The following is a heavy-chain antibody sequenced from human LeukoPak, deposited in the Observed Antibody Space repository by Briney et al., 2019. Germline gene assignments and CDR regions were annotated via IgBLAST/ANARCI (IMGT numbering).Heavy chain of an antibody. Sequence: GGSLRLSCAASGFTFSSYAMSWVRQAPGKGLEWVSGISGSGGSTDYADSVKGRFTISRDNSDNTLYLQMNSLRAEDTAIYYCAKLVAWGIVGATTYFDYWGQGTLVTVSS. CDR3: AKLVAWGIVGATTYFDY. J-gene: IGHJ4*02. D-gene: IGHD1-26*01. V-gene: IGHV3-23*01. CDR2: ISGSGGST. CDR1: GFTFSSYA.